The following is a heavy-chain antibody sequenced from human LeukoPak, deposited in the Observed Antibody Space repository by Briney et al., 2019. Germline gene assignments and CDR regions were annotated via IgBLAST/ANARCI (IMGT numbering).Heavy chain of an antibody. D-gene: IGHD6-19*01. CDR2: ISYDGSNK. CDR1: GFTFSSYA. CDR3: AREFRYSSGWYGGFDY. J-gene: IGHJ4*02. Sequence: GGSLRLSCAASGFTFSSYAMHWVRQAPGKGLEWVAVISYDGSNKYYADSVKGRFTISRDNSKNTLYLQMNSLRAEDTAVYYCAREFRYSSGWYGGFDYWGQGTLSPSPQ. V-gene: IGHV3-30-3*01.